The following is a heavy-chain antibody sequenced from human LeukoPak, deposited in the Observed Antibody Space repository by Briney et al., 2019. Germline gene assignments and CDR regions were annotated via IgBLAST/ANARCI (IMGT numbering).Heavy chain of an antibody. CDR2: INQSGST. CDR1: GYSISSGYY. D-gene: IGHD3-3*02. Sequence: PSETLSLTCTVSGYSISSGYYWNWIRQPPGKGLEWIGEINQSGSTNYNPSLKSRVTISFDTSKNQFSLKRSSVTAADTAVYYCARGRAFFDWGQGTLVTVSS. CDR3: ARGRAFFD. J-gene: IGHJ4*02. V-gene: IGHV4-38-2*02.